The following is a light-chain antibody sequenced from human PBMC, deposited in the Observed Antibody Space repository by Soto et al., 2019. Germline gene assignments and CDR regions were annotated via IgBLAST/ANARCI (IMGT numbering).Light chain of an antibody. CDR3: QQSFSTPWT. CDR1: QNINNY. V-gene: IGKV1-39*01. CDR2: DAS. Sequence: DIQMTQSPSTLSASVGDRVTITCQASQNINNYLNWYQQKPGKAPKLLIYDASSLESGVPSRFSGSGSGTDFTLTISSLQPEDFATYYCQQSFSTPWTFGQGSKVDI. J-gene: IGKJ1*01.